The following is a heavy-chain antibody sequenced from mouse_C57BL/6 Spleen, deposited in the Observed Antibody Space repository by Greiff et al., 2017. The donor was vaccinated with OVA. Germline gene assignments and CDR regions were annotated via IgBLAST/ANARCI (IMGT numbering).Heavy chain of an antibody. CDR1: GYTFTDYY. CDR3: ARDGITTVVALWGRYAMDY. D-gene: IGHD1-1*01. J-gene: IGHJ4*01. V-gene: IGHV1-26*01. Sequence: VQLQQSGPELVKPGASVKISCKASGYTFTDYYMNWVKQSHGKSLEWIGDINPNNGGTSYNQKFKGKATLTVEKSSSTAYMELRSLTSEDSAVYYCARDGITTVVALWGRYAMDYWGQGTSVTVSS. CDR2: INPNNGGT.